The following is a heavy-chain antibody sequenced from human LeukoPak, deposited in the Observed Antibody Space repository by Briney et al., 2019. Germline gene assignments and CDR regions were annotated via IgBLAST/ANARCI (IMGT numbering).Heavy chain of an antibody. CDR3: ARDLLARGSYYSY. CDR1: GFTFSSYA. D-gene: IGHD1-26*01. V-gene: IGHV3-30-3*01. Sequence: PGRSLRLSCAASGFTFSSYAMHWVRQAPGKGLEWVAVISYDGSNKYYADSVKGRFTISRDNSKNTLYLQMNSLRAEDTAVYYCARDLLARGSYYSYWGQGTLSPSPQ. J-gene: IGHJ4*02. CDR2: ISYDGSNK.